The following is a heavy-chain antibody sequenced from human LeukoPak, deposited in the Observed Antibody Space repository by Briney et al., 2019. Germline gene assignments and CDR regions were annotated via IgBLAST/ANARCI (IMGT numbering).Heavy chain of an antibody. J-gene: IGHJ4*02. Sequence: GGSLRLSCAASGFTFSSYAMHWVRQAPGKGLEWVAVISYDGSNKYYADSVKGRFTISRDNSKNTLYLQMNSLRAEDTAVYYCARDLNYYDSSGYSSLDYWGQGTLVTVSS. D-gene: IGHD3-22*01. CDR1: GFTFSSYA. CDR3: ARDLNYYDSSGYSSLDY. V-gene: IGHV3-30-3*01. CDR2: ISYDGSNK.